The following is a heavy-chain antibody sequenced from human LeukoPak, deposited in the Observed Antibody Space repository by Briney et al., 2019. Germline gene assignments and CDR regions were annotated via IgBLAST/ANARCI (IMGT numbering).Heavy chain of an antibody. CDR2: ISGSGVST. D-gene: IGHD3-22*01. CDR3: AKGGEYYYDSSSYPLDY. Sequence: VGSLRLSCAASGFAFSSYAMSWVRQAPGKGLEWVSAISGSGVSTYYADSVKGRFTISRDNSKNTLYLQMNSLRAEDTAVYYCAKGGEYYYDSSSYPLDYWGQGTLVTVSS. J-gene: IGHJ4*02. CDR1: GFAFSSYA. V-gene: IGHV3-23*01.